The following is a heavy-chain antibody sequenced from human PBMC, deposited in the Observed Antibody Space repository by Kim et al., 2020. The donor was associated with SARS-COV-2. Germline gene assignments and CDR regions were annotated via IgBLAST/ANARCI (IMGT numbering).Heavy chain of an antibody. Sequence: GASLKISCKGSGNSLTSYWINWVRQMPGEGLGWMGRIDPSDSYTNYSPSFQGLVTIAADESINAAYLQWSSLKASDTAMYYCASHLFQYFGWSTWGQGTL. J-gene: IGHJ5*02. CDR1: GNSLTSYW. V-gene: IGHV5-10-1*01. CDR3: ASHLFQYFGWST. CDR2: IDPSDSYT. D-gene: IGHD3-9*01.